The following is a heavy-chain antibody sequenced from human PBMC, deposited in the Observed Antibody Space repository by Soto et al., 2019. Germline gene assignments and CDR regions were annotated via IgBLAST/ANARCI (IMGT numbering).Heavy chain of an antibody. CDR2: ISSSSSTI. J-gene: IGHJ6*02. D-gene: IGHD6-6*01. CDR3: AREGGTSIAARKRASGGMDV. Sequence: GGSLRLSCAASGFTFSSYSMNWVRQAPGKGLEWVSYISSSSSTIYYADSVKGRFTISRDNAKNSLYLQMNSLRDEDTAVYYCAREGGTSIAARKRASGGMDVWGQGTTVTVSS. V-gene: IGHV3-48*02. CDR1: GFTFSSYS.